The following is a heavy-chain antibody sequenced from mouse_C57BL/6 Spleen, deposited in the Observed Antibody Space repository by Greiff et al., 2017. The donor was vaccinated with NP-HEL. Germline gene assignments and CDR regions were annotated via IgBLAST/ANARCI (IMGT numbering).Heavy chain of an antibody. J-gene: IGHJ1*03. Sequence: EVKLMESGGGLVQPGGSMKLSCAASGFTFSDAWMDWVRQSPEKGLEWVAEIRNKANNHATYYAESVKGRFTISRDDSKSSVYLQMNSLRAEDTGIYYCTRKSTTVVAPYWYFDVWGTGTTVTVSS. CDR2: IRNKANNHAT. CDR3: TRKSTTVVAPYWYFDV. D-gene: IGHD1-1*01. V-gene: IGHV6-6*01. CDR1: GFTFSDAW.